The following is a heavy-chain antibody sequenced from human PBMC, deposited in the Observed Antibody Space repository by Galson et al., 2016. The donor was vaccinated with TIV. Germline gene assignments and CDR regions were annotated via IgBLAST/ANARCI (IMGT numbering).Heavy chain of an antibody. Sequence: PALVKPTQTLTLTCTFSGFSLNSNGMCVSWIRQPPGKALEWLARLHWDCDKYYSTFLQTRLTISNDTSKTQVVLTMTNMDPVDTATYYCVRTPYGDSFGWYFDLWGRGTLVTVSS. CDR3: VRTPYGDSFGWYFDL. V-gene: IGHV2-70*11. D-gene: IGHD4-17*01. CDR2: LHWDCDK. J-gene: IGHJ2*01. CDR1: GFSLNSNGMC.